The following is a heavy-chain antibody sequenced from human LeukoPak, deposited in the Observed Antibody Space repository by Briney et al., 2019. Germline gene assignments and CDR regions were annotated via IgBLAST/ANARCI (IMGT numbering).Heavy chain of an antibody. CDR2: INHSGAT. CDR1: GGSLIGYY. CDR3: ARGIYGVYYFDY. D-gene: IGHD4-17*01. Sequence: KASETLSVTCAVYGGSLIGYYWSWIRQPPRKGLEWIGEINHSGATNYNPSLKSRVTIAVDTSKNQFSLRLSSVTAADTAMYYCARGIYGVYYFDYWGQGALVTVSS. V-gene: IGHV4-34*01. J-gene: IGHJ4*02.